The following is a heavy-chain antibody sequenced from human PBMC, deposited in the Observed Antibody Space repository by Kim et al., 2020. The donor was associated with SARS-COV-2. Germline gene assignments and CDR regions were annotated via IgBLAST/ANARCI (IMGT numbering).Heavy chain of an antibody. D-gene: IGHD1-7*01. Sequence: GGSLRLSCAASGFTFSSYGMHWVRQAPGKGLEWVAVISYDGSNKYYADSVKGRFTISRDNSKNTLYLQMNSLRAEDTAVYYCAKITGTTSWYFDLWGRGTLVTVSS. J-gene: IGHJ2*01. CDR1: GFTFSSYG. CDR2: ISYDGSNK. CDR3: AKITGTTSWYFDL. V-gene: IGHV3-30*18.